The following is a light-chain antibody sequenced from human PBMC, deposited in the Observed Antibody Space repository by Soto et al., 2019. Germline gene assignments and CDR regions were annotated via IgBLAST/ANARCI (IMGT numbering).Light chain of an antibody. CDR2: SAS. CDR3: QQSFSTPIT. V-gene: IGKV1-8*01. Sequence: AIRMTQSPSSLSASTGDRVTITCRASQGISSYLAWYQQKPGKAPDLLIYSASTLQSGVPSRFSGSGSGTDFTLTISSLQPEDFATYYCQQSFSTPITFDQGTRLEIK. J-gene: IGKJ5*01. CDR1: QGISSY.